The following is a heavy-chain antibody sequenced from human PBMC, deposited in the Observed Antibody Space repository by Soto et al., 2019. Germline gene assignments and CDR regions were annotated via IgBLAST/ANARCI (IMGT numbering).Heavy chain of an antibody. Sequence: ASVKVSCKASGGTFSSYAISWVRQAPGQGLEWMGGIIPIFGTANYAQKFQGRVTITADESTSTAYMELSSLRSEDTAVYYCARVSVGSTQEPYYYGMDVWGQGTTVTVSS. CDR3: ARVSVGSTQEPYYYGMDV. J-gene: IGHJ6*02. D-gene: IGHD6-13*01. V-gene: IGHV1-69*13. CDR2: IIPIFGTA. CDR1: GGTFSSYA.